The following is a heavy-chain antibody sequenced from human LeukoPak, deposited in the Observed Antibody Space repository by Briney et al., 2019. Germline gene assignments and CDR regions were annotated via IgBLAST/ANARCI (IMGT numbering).Heavy chain of an antibody. D-gene: IGHD3-10*01. CDR1: GFTFDDYG. CDR3: VRGSSGNVVRGVAWAWFDP. Sequence: GGSLRLSCATSGFTFDDYGMTWVRQAPGKGLEWVANIKPDGSEKYYVDSVRGRFTISRDNAKDSLYLQMNRLRAEDTAVYYCVRGSSGNVVRGVAWAWFDPWGQGTLVTVSS. J-gene: IGHJ5*02. V-gene: IGHV3-7*05. CDR2: IKPDGSEK.